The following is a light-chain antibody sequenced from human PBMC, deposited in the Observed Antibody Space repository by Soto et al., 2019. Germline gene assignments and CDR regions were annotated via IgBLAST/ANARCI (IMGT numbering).Light chain of an antibody. Sequence: DIRMTQSPSSVSASVGDRVTITCRASEVIRNYLAWFQQKPGKAPKTLIYAASNFQSGVPPKFSGSGAGTDFTLTINGLEPEDFATYFCQQYYIFPLTFGGGTNVEI. J-gene: IGKJ4*01. V-gene: IGKV1-16*02. CDR3: QQYYIFPLT. CDR1: EVIRNY. CDR2: AAS.